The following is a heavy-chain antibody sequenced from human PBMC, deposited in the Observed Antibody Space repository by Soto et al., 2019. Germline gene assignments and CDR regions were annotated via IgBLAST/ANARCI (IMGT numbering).Heavy chain of an antibody. CDR1: GGSISSGGYY. D-gene: IGHD4-17*01. J-gene: IGHJ4*02. V-gene: IGHV4-31*03. CDR2: IYYSGST. Sequence: PSETLSLTCTVSGGSISSGGYYWSWIRQHPGKGLEWIGYIYYSGSTYYNPSLKSRVTISVDTSKNQFSLKLSSVTAADTAVYYCARLLYGNLVFDYWGQGTLVTVSS. CDR3: ARLLYGNLVFDY.